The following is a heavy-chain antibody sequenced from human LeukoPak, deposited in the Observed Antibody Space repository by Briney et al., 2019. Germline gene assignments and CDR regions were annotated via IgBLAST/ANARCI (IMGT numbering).Heavy chain of an antibody. CDR2: IYRADKSYAT. D-gene: IGHD1-26*01. Sequence: GGSLTLSCAASGXTLSDSAIHWVRQASGKGLEWVGLIYRADKSYATAYSASVGGRFTISRDESTNTAYLQMDSLKTEDTALYYCTRDRGTYNWLDPWGQGTLVTVSS. CDR3: TRDRGTYNWLDP. J-gene: IGHJ5*02. V-gene: IGHV3-73*01. CDR1: GXTLSDSA.